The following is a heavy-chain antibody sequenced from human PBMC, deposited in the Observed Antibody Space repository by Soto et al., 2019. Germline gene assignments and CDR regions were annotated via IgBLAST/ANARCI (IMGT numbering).Heavy chain of an antibody. CDR1: GGSISSGGYY. CDR2: IYYSGIT. V-gene: IGHV4-31*03. Sequence: SETLSLTCTVSGGSISSGGYYWSWIRQHPGKGLEWIGYIYYSGITYYNPSLKSRVTISVDTSKNQFSLKLSSVTAADTVVYYCARGYGSGSYSYFSYWGQGTLVTVSS. D-gene: IGHD3-10*01. CDR3: ARGYGSGSYSYFSY. J-gene: IGHJ4*02.